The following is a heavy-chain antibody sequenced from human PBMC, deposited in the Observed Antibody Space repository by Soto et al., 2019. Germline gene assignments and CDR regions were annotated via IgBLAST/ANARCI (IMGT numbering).Heavy chain of an antibody. J-gene: IGHJ4*02. CDR1: GFTLSSRW. Sequence: GGSLRLSCVVSGFTLSSRWMHWVRQTPGKGLVWVSRIKTDGSTTSYADSVKGRCTISRDNAKNTLYLHLTDLRPEDTAIYYCARDQDTYEQEVFDSWGQGTLVTVSS. CDR2: IKTDGSTT. CDR3: ARDQDTYEQEVFDS. D-gene: IGHD2-15*01. V-gene: IGHV3-74*01.